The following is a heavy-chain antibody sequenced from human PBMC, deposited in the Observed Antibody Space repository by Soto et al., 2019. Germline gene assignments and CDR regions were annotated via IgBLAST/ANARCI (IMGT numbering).Heavy chain of an antibody. CDR1: GFTFSNYA. V-gene: IGHV3-23*01. D-gene: IGHD6-19*01. CDR3: AKTDKFHSQSSGWANRFDS. CDR2: ITSAGST. J-gene: IGHJ4*02. Sequence: EVQLLESGGDLAQPGGSLRLICAASGFTFSNYAMTWVRQSPGKGLEWVSTITSAGSTFYGDTVKGRFTISRDNSKSTLYLQMNSLGAEDTGVYYCAKTDKFHSQSSGWANRFDSWGQGTLVTVSS.